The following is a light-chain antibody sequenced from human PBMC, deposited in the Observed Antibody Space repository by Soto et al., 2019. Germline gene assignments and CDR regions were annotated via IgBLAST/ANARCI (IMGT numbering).Light chain of an antibody. Sequence: EIVLTQSPGTLSLSPGERATLSCRASQSVTSTYLAWYQQKPGQAPRLLIYGASSRATGIPDRFTGSGSGTDFTLTISRLEPEDFPVYYCQQYGSSRQTFGQGTKVDIK. CDR3: QQYGSSRQT. CDR2: GAS. CDR1: QSVTSTY. V-gene: IGKV3-20*01. J-gene: IGKJ1*01.